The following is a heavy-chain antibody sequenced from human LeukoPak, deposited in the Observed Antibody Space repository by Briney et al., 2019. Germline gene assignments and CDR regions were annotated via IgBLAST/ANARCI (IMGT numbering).Heavy chain of an antibody. CDR1: GGSISSYY. D-gene: IGHD6-19*01. J-gene: IGHJ4*02. CDR3: ARVRVAVAGTLFDY. Sequence: SETLSLTCTVSGGSISSYYWSWIRQPAGKGLESIGRIYTSGSTNYNPSLKSRVTMSGDTSKNQFSLTLSSVTAAGTAVYYCARVRVAVAGTLFDYWGQGNLVTVSS. CDR2: IYTSGST. V-gene: IGHV4-4*07.